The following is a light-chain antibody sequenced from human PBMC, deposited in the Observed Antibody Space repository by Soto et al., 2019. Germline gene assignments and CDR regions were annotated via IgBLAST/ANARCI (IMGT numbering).Light chain of an antibody. CDR3: QSYDTSLSGSV. V-gene: IGLV1-40*01. CDR2: DNI. CDR1: GSNLGAKYA. Sequence: QSVLTQSPSVSGAPGQKVTISCTGSGSNLGAKYAVHWYQQLPGTAPKLLIYDNINRPSGVPDRFSGSKSDTSASLAITGLQAEDEADYYCQSYDTSLSGSVFGGGTKLTVL. J-gene: IGLJ3*02.